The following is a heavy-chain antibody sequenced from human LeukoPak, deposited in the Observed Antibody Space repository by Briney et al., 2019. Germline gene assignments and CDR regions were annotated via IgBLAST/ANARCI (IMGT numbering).Heavy chain of an antibody. J-gene: IGHJ4*02. CDR3: ARDTDFDY. CDR1: GFTFSYYG. V-gene: IGHV3-33*01. D-gene: IGHD2-8*02. Sequence: PGGSLRLSCAASGFTFSYYGMHWVRQAPGKGLEWVTFVWSDGSNKYYADSVKGRFTISGDNSKNTLYLQMNSLRAEDTAVYYCARDTDFDYWGQGTLVTVSS. CDR2: VWSDGSNK.